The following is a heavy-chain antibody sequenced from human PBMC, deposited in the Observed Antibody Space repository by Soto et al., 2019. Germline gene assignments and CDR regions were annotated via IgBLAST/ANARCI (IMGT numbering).Heavy chain of an antibody. CDR2: IYYSGST. V-gene: IGHV4-39*01. D-gene: IGHD3-10*01. J-gene: IGHJ4*02. CDR3: ASLFWGFGELLQDY. Sequence: SETLSLTCTVSGGSISSSSYYWGWIRQPPGKGLEWIGSIYYSGSTYYNPSLKSRVTISVDTSKNQFSLRLSSVTAADTAVYYCASLFWGFGELLQDYWGQGTLVTVSS. CDR1: GGSISSSSYY.